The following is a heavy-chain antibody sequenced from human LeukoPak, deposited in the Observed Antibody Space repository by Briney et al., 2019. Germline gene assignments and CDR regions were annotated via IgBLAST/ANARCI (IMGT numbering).Heavy chain of an antibody. CDR2: IVVGSGNT. D-gene: IGHD6-19*01. J-gene: IGHJ4*02. CDR1: GFTFTSSA. Sequence: ASVKVSCKASGFTFTSSAMQWVRQARGQRLEWIGWIVVGSGNTNYAQKFQGRVTMTRDTSISTAYMELSRLRSDDTAVYYCARAVAGRGHYWGQGTLVTVSS. V-gene: IGHV1-58*02. CDR3: ARAVAGRGHY.